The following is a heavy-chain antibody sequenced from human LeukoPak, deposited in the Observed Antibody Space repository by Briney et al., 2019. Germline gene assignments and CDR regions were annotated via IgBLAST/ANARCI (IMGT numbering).Heavy chain of an antibody. V-gene: IGHV4-59*08. CDR2: IYYNGST. CDR3: ARRRGDPYSSSWYYFDY. D-gene: IGHD6-13*01. CDR1: GGSIGTNY. Sequence: SETLSLTCTVSGGSIGTNYWNWIRQPPGKGLEWIGYIYYNGSTNYNPSLKSRVTISVDTSKNQFSLKLNSVTAADTAVYYCARRRGDPYSSSWYYFDYWGQGTLVTVSS. J-gene: IGHJ4*02.